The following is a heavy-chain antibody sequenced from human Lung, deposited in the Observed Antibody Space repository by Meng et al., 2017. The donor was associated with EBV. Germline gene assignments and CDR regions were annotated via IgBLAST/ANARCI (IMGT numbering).Heavy chain of an antibody. CDR3: TRRRWFSDYFDY. J-gene: IGHJ4*02. CDR2: INPKTGAT. V-gene: IGHV1-2*04. D-gene: IGHD4-23*01. CDR1: GYNFTSFY. Sequence: QVQLVQSGAEVXXXXXSGKGSCMASGYNFTSFYTHWVRQAPGQGLEWMGWINPKTGATKYAQKFQGWVTMTRDTSISTAYMEVSGLKSDDTAVYYCTRRRWFSDYFDYWGQGTLGTVSS.